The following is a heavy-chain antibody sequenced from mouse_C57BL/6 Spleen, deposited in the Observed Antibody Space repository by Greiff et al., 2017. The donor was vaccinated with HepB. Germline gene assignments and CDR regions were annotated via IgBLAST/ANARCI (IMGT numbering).Heavy chain of an antibody. V-gene: IGHV1-50*01. CDR1: GYTFTSYW. Sequence: QVQLQQPGAELVKPGASVKLSCKASGYTFTSYWIQWVKQRPGQGLEWIGEIDPSDSYTNYNQKFKGKATLTVDTSSSTAYMQLSSLTSEDSAVYYCASWDAWFAYWGQGTLVTVSA. D-gene: IGHD4-1*01. CDR3: ASWDAWFAY. CDR2: IDPSDSYT. J-gene: IGHJ3*01.